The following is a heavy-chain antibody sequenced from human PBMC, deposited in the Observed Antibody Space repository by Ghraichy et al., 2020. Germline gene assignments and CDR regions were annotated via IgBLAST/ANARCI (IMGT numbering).Heavy chain of an antibody. J-gene: IGHJ4*02. CDR3: ASLTVAGTFDY. Sequence: SETLSLTCTVSGGSISSSSYYWSWIRQPPGKGLEWIGSIYYSGSTYYNPSLKSRVTISVDTSKNQFSLKLSSVTAADTAVYYCASLTVAGTFDYWGQGTLVTVSS. CDR1: GGSISSSSYY. D-gene: IGHD6-19*01. CDR2: IYYSGST. V-gene: IGHV4-39*01.